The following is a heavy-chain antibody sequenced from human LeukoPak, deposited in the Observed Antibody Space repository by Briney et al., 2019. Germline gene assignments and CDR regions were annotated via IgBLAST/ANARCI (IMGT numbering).Heavy chain of an antibody. J-gene: IGHJ3*01. D-gene: IGHD4-23*01. CDR1: GFTFRSCE. Sequence: GGSLRLSCAASGFTFRSCELSWVRQAPAKGLEWVSYISSSGSLIYYADSVKGRFTISRDSAKNSLYLQMNSLRAEDTAVYYCARHDYHSNSYAFDVWGQGTMVTVPS. V-gene: IGHV3-48*03. CDR2: ISSSGSLI. CDR3: ARHDYHSNSYAFDV.